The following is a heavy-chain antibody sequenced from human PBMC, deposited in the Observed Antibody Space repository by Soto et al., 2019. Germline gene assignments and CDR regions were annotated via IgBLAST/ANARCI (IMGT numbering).Heavy chain of an antibody. D-gene: IGHD3-3*01. CDR1: GGSFSGYY. Sequence: SSETLCLTCAVYGGSFSGYYWSWIRQPPGKGLEWIGEINHSGSTNCNPSLKSRVTISVDTSKNQFYLKLSSVTAADTAVYYCALSQASTYYDLWSGYYTDYYDGMDVWGQGTTVT. CDR3: ALSQASTYYDLWSGYYTDYYDGMDV. V-gene: IGHV4-34*01. CDR2: INHSGST. J-gene: IGHJ6*02.